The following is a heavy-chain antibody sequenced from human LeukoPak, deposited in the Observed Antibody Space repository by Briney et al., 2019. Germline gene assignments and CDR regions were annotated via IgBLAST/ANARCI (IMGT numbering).Heavy chain of an antibody. V-gene: IGHV4-34*01. J-gene: IGHJ5*02. Sequence: SETLSLTCAVYGGSFSGYYWSWIRQPPGKGLEWLGEINHSGSTNYNPSLKSRVTISVDTSKNQFSLKLSSVTAADTAVYYCARSKPGYYYGSGSYYHWGQGTLVTVSS. CDR2: INHSGST. CDR3: ARSKPGYYYGSGSYYH. CDR1: GGSFSGYY. D-gene: IGHD3-10*01.